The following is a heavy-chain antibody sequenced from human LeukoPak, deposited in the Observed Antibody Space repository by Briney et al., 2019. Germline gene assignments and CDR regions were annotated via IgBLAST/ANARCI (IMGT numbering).Heavy chain of an antibody. J-gene: IGHJ4*02. CDR3: ARDYSGPFDY. Sequence: GRSLRLSCAASGFTFSSYGMHWVRQAPGKGLEWVAVIWYDGSNKYYADSVKGRFTIFRDNSKNTLYLQMNSLRAEDTAVYYCARDYSGPFDYWGQGTLVTVSS. CDR1: GFTFSSYG. CDR2: IWYDGSNK. V-gene: IGHV3-33*01. D-gene: IGHD5-18*01.